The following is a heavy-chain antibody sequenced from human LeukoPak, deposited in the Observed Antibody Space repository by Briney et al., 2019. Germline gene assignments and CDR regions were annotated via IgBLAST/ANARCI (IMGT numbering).Heavy chain of an antibody. Sequence: SETLCLTCSVSNGSFSTYYWGWIRQPPGKRLEWIGYIFSSESSNTNYNPSLNGRVTISVDTSKNQFSLTLNSVTAADTAVYYCARAGDGYYYYYYMDVWGKGTTVTVSS. CDR2: IFSSESSNT. V-gene: IGHV4-59*08. CDR1: NGSFSTYY. CDR3: ARAGDGYYYYYYMDV. J-gene: IGHJ6*03. D-gene: IGHD5-24*01.